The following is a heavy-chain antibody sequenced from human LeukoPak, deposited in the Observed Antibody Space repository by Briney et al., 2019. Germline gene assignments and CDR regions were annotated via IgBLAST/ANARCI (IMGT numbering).Heavy chain of an antibody. Sequence: GGSLRLSCAASGFTFSSYGMHWVRQAPGKGLEWVAFIRYDGSNKYYADSVKGRFTISRDNAKNTLYLQMNSLRAEDTAVYYCASGGSLGDSSGYYGDYWGQGTLVTVSS. CDR1: GFTFSSYG. J-gene: IGHJ4*02. D-gene: IGHD3-22*01. CDR2: IRYDGSNK. V-gene: IGHV3-30*02. CDR3: ASGGSLGDSSGYYGDY.